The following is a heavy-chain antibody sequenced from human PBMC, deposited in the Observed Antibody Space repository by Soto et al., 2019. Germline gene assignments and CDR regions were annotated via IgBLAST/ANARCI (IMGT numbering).Heavy chain of an antibody. Sequence: SETLSLTCAVYGGSFSGYYWSWIRQPPGKGLEWIGEINHSGSTNYNPSLKSRVTISVDTSKNQFSLKLSSVTAADTAVYYCARTGTYYDFWSGYSPRYYFDYWGQGTLVTVSS. D-gene: IGHD3-3*01. CDR3: ARTGTYYDFWSGYSPRYYFDY. CDR1: GGSFSGYY. J-gene: IGHJ4*02. V-gene: IGHV4-34*01. CDR2: INHSGST.